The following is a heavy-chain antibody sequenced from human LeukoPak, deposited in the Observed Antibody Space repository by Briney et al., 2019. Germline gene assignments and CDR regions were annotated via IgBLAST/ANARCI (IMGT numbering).Heavy chain of an antibody. D-gene: IGHD6-13*01. CDR2: IYYSGTT. CDR1: GGSISNYY. Sequence: PSETLSLTCTLSGGSISNYYWSWMRQSPGKGLEWIGYIYYSGTTNYNPSLKSRMSLSVDTSKNQFSLKLASVTAADTAVYCCARSDTNAWYDYWGPGTLVTVSS. J-gene: IGHJ4*02. V-gene: IGHV4-59*01. CDR3: ARSDTNAWYDY.